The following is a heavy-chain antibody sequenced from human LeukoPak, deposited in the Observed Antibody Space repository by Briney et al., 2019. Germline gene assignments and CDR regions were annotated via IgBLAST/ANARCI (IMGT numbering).Heavy chain of an antibody. V-gene: IGHV4-34*01. CDR1: GGSFSGYY. Sequence: SETLSLTCALYGGSFSGYYWSWIRQPPGKGLEWMGEINHSGSTNYNPSLKSRVTISVYTSKNQISLKMSSVTAADTAVYYCARNSSPYYYYYYMDVWGKGTTVTVSS. CDR2: INHSGST. J-gene: IGHJ6*03. D-gene: IGHD4-23*01. CDR3: ARNSSPYYYYYYMDV.